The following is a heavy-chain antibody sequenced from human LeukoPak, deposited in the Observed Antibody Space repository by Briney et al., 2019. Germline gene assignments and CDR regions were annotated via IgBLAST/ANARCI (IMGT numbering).Heavy chain of an antibody. CDR3: ARYGSGSYSDDHFQH. CDR2: IYYSGST. CDR1: GGSISGYY. Sequence: PETPSLICTVSGGSISGYYWSWIRQPPGKGLEWIGFIYYSGSTKYNPSLKSRVTISVDTSKNQFSLKLTSVTAADTAVYYCARYGSGSYSDDHFQHWGQGTLVTVSS. J-gene: IGHJ1*01. V-gene: IGHV4-59*08. D-gene: IGHD3-10*01.